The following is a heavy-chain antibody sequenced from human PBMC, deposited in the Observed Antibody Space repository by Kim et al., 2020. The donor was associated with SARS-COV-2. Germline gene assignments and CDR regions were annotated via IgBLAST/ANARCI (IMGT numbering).Heavy chain of an antibody. V-gene: IGHV3-30*01. D-gene: IGHD3-16*02. Sequence: KGRFTISRVNSKNMLYLQMNSLRAEDTAVYYCARDSKDYLWGSYRYKWFDPWGQGTLVTVSS. J-gene: IGHJ5*02. CDR3: ARDSKDYLWGSYRYKWFDP.